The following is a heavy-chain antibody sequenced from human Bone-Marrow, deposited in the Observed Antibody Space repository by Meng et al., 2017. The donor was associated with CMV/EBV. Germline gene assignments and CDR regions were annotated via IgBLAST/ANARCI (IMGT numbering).Heavy chain of an antibody. CDR3: ARINWNPDY. D-gene: IGHD1-20*01. CDR2: INPSGGST. CDR1: GYTFTSYY. V-gene: IGHV1-46*01. Sequence: ASVKVSCKASGYTFTSYYMHWVRQAPGQGLEWMGIINPSGGSTSYAQKFQGRVTMTRDTPISTAYMELSRLRSDDTAVYYCARINWNPDYWGQGTLVTVSS. J-gene: IGHJ4*02.